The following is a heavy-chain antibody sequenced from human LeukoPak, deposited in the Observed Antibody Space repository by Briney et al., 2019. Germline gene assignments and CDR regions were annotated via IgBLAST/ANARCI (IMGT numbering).Heavy chain of an antibody. J-gene: IGHJ4*02. CDR3: ARGQPAEMATMSSFDY. V-gene: IGHV4-59*08. CDR2: IYYSGST. D-gene: IGHD5-24*01. Sequence: PSETLSLTCTVSGGSISSYYWSWIRQPPGKGLEWIGYIYYSGSTNYNPSLKSRVTISVDTSKNQFSLKLSSVTAADTAVYYCARGQPAEMATMSSFDYWGQGTLVTVSS. CDR1: GGSISSYY.